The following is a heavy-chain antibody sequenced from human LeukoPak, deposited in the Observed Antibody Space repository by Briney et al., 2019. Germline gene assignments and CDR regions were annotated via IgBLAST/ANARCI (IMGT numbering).Heavy chain of an antibody. V-gene: IGHV3-30*18. CDR2: ISYDGSNK. CDR3: AKDKEIAAPGSPYY. Sequence: PGGSLRLSCAASGFTFSSYGMHWVRQAPGKGLEWVAVISYDGSNKYYADSVKGRFTISRDNSKNTLYLQMNSLRAEDTAVYYCAKDKEIAAPGSPYYWGQGTLVTVSS. J-gene: IGHJ4*02. D-gene: IGHD6-13*01. CDR1: GFTFSSYG.